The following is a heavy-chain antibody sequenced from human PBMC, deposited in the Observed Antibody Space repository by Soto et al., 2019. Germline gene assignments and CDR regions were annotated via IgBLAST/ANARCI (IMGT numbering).Heavy chain of an antibody. V-gene: IGHV4-30-2*01. CDR2: IYHSGST. CDR3: ARGAVVVVAARGSYWYFDL. D-gene: IGHD2-15*01. Sequence: QLQLQESGSGLVKPSQTLSLTCAVSGGSISSGGYSWSWIRQPPGKGLEWIGYIYHSGSTYYNPSLKSRVTISVDRSKNQFSLKLSSVTAADTAVYYCARGAVVVVAARGSYWYFDLWGRGTLVTVSS. CDR1: GGSISSGGYS. J-gene: IGHJ2*01.